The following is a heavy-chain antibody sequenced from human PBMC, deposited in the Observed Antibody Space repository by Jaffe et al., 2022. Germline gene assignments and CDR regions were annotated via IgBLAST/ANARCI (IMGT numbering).Heavy chain of an antibody. V-gene: IGHV4-59*01. J-gene: IGHJ5*02. Sequence: QVQLQESGPGLVKPSETLSLTCTVSGGSISSYYWSWIRQPPGKGLEWIGYIYYSGSTNYNPSLKSRVTISVDTSKNQFSLKLSSVTAADTAVYYCARDFRAPPYYDFWSGYYRGWFDPWGQGTLVTVSS. CDR2: IYYSGST. CDR3: ARDFRAPPYYDFWSGYYRGWFDP. CDR1: GGSISSYY. D-gene: IGHD3-3*01.